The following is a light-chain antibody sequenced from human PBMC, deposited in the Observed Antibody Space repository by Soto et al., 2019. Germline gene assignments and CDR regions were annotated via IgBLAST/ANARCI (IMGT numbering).Light chain of an antibody. CDR2: KSS. CDR1: QSVSSW. J-gene: IGKJ2*01. Sequence: DIQMTQSPSTLSASVGDRVTITCRASQSVSSWLAWYQQKPGKAPKLLIYKSSSLEGGGPSRFSGSGSGTEFTLTISSLQPDDFATYYCQQYSNSPYTFGQGTNLEIK. CDR3: QQYSNSPYT. V-gene: IGKV1-5*03.